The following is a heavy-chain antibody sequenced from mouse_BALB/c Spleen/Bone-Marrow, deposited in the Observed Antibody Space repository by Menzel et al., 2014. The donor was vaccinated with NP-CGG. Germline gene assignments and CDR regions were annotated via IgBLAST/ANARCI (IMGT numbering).Heavy chain of an antibody. CDR2: ISGGGSYT. V-gene: IGHV5-9-2*01. Sequence: EVQLVESGGGLVKSGGSLKLSCAASGFSFNSYGMSWVRQTPEKRLEWVATISGGGSYTFYPDSVKGRFTISRDNAKNILYLQLSSLRSVDTALYYCARHAYYDQTEVSFVYWGQGTLVTVSA. CDR1: GFSFNSYG. D-gene: IGHD2-4*01. CDR3: ARHAYYDQTEVSFVY. J-gene: IGHJ3*01.